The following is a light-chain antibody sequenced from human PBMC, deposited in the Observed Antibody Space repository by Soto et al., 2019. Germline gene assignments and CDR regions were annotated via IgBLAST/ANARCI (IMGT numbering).Light chain of an antibody. CDR1: QSVLYSSNNKNH. CDR2: WAS. CDR3: QQYYSTPDT. V-gene: IGKV4-1*01. Sequence: DIVMTQSPDSLAVSLGERATINCKSSQSVLYSSNNKNHLAWYQQKPGQPPKLIIYWASTRESGVPDRFSGSGSGTDFTLTISSLQAEDVAVYYCQQYYSTPDTFGQGTKLEIK. J-gene: IGKJ2*01.